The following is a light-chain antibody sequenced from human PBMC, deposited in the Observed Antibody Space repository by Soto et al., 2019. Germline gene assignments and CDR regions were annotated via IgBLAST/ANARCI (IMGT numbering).Light chain of an antibody. CDR2: VGTGGIVG. V-gene: IGLV9-49*01. Sequence: QLVLTQPPSASASLGASVTLTCTLSSGYSNYKVDWYQQRPGKGPRFVMRVGTGGIVGSKGDGIPDRFSVLASGLNRYLTSKNIQEEDESDYHCGTDHGSRSYFVVVFGGGTKLTVL. J-gene: IGLJ2*01. CDR1: SGYSNYK. CDR3: GTDHGSRSYFVVV.